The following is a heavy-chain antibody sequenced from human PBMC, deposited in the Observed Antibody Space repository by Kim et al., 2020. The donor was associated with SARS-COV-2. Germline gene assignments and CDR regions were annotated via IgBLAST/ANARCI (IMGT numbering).Heavy chain of an antibody. V-gene: IGHV3-9*01. Sequence: GKGRFTISRDNAKNSLDLQMNSLRTEDTALYYCAKDIFSRNYIWGSYRYDSWGQGTLVTVSS. D-gene: IGHD3-16*02. J-gene: IGHJ4*02. CDR3: AKDIFSRNYIWGSYRYDS.